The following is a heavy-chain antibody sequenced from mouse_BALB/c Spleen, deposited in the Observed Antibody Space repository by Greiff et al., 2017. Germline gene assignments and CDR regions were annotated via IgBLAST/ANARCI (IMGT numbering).Heavy chain of an antibody. CDR2: INPSTGYT. CDR1: GYTFTSYW. D-gene: IGHD2-14*01. Sequence: QVQLQQSGAELAKPGASVKMSCKASGYTFTSYWMHWVKQRPGQGLEWIGYINPSTGYTEYNQKFKDKATLTADKSSSTAYMQLSSLTSEDSAVYYCARWGYDGRRRDGFAYWGQGTLVTVSA. J-gene: IGHJ3*01. CDR3: ARWGYDGRRRDGFAY. V-gene: IGHV1-7*01.